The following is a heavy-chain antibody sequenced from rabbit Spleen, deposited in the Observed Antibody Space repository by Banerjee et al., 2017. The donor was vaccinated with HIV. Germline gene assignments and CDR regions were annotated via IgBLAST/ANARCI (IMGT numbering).Heavy chain of an antibody. D-gene: IGHD4-1*01. J-gene: IGHJ4*01. Sequence: QSLEESGGDLVKPGASLTLTCTASGFSFSSSDYMCWVRQAPGKGLEWISCIAAGSSGDTYYANWAKGRFTISKTSSTTVTLQMTSLTAADTATYFCARETSSGWGVVSYYFNLWGPGTLVTVS. CDR2: IAAGSSGDT. V-gene: IGHV1S40*01. CDR1: GFSFSSSDY. CDR3: ARETSSGWGVVSYYFNL.